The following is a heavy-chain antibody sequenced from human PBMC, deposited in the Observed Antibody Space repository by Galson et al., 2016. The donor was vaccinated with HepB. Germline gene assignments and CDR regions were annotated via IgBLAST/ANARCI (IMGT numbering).Heavy chain of an antibody. D-gene: IGHD3-3*01. V-gene: IGHV4-4*02. CDR3: VRDGGQRDNDFWCGFDY. J-gene: IGHJ4*02. Sequence: SETLSLTCSVSGGSISSGNWWSWVRQPPGKGLEWIGEIWHTGDADYNPSLKTGATMSLDKSKSQFSLKLNSVTAADTAVYYCVRDGGQRDNDFWCGFDYWGERTLVTVSS. CDR2: IWHTGDA. CDR1: GGSISSGNW.